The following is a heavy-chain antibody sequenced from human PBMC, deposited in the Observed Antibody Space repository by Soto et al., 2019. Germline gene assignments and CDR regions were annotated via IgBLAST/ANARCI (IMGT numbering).Heavy chain of an antibody. Sequence: EVQLLESGGDLVQPGGSLRLSCAASGFTFGNYGMNWVRQAPGKGLEWVSVINGAGGGTDYAVSVRGRFTVSRDNSKKTLHLHMNSLGVEGAARYYSARRRSTSRCCHMDVWGKGTTVTVSS. CDR3: ARRRSTSRCCHMDV. D-gene: IGHD2-2*01. CDR2: INGAGGGT. V-gene: IGHV3-23*01. CDR1: GFTFGNYG. J-gene: IGHJ6*03.